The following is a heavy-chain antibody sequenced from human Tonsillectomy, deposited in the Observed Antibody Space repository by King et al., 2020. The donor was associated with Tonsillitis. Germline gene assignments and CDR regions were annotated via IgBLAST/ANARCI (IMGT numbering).Heavy chain of an antibody. CDR2: ISYDGSKK. J-gene: IGHJ4*02. V-gene: IGHV3-30*18. CDR3: AKDLVGAAFDY. Sequence: HVQLVESGGGVVQPGTSLRLSCTASGFTFSAFGLHWVRQAPGNGLEWVALISYDGSKKYYADSGKGRFTISRDNSKNTLKLRMNSLRPDDTAVYYCAKDLVGAAFDYWGQGTLVTVSS. D-gene: IGHD3-16*01. CDR1: GFTFSAFG.